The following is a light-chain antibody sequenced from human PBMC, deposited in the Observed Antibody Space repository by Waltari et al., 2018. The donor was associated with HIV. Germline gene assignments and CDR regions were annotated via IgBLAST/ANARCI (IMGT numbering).Light chain of an antibody. Sequence: EIVMTQSPATLSVSPGERATLSCRASQSVSSNLAWYQHKPGQAPRLFIYGASTRATGIPARFSGSGSGTDFTLTISSLQSEDFAVYYWQQYGASRTFGQGTKVEIK. CDR2: GAS. CDR3: QQYGASRT. J-gene: IGKJ1*01. CDR1: QSVSSN. V-gene: IGKV3-15*01.